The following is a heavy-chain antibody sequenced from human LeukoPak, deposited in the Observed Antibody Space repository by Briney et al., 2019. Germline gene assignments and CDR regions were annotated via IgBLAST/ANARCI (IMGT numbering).Heavy chain of an antibody. Sequence: GSLRLFCAASGFTFSSYWMHWVRQPPGKGLVWVSRLNSDGSSTSYADSVKGRFSISRENAKNTLYLQMNSLRAEDTAVYYCARSSRGDAINFDYWGQGTLVTVSS. V-gene: IGHV3-74*01. CDR2: LNSDGSST. D-gene: IGHD2-21*02. CDR1: GFTFSSYW. J-gene: IGHJ4*02. CDR3: ARSSRGDAINFDY.